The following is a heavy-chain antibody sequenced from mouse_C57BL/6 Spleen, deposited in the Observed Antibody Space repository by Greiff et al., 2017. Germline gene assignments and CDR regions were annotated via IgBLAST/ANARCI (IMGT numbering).Heavy chain of an antibody. D-gene: IGHD3-2*02. Sequence: QVQLQQPGAELVMPGASVKLSCKASGYTFTSYWMHWVKQRPGQGLEWIGEIDPSDSYTNYNQKFKGKSTLTVDKSSSTAYMQLSSLTSEDSAVYYCARRDSSGSVGFAYWGQGTLVTVSA. CDR1: GYTFTSYW. J-gene: IGHJ3*01. CDR3: ARRDSSGSVGFAY. V-gene: IGHV1-69*01. CDR2: IDPSDSYT.